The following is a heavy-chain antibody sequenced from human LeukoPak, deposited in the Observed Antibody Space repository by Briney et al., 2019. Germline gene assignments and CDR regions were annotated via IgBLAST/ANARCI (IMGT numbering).Heavy chain of an antibody. CDR3: ARSSALDCSSTSCYMGYFGVYYYGMDV. CDR1: GGSISSSSYY. Sequence: SETLSLTCTVSGGSISSSSYYWGWIRQPPGKGLEWIGSIYYSGSTNYNPSLKSRVTISVDKSKNQFSLKLSSVTAADTAVYYCARSSALDCSSTSCYMGYFGVYYYGMDVWGQGTTVTVSS. CDR2: IYYSGST. V-gene: IGHV4-39*07. J-gene: IGHJ6*02. D-gene: IGHD2-2*02.